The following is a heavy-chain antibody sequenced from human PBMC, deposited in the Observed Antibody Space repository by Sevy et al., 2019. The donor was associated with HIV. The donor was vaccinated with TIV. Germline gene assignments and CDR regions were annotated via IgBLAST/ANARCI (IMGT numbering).Heavy chain of an antibody. CDR1: GGSISSSSYD. J-gene: IGHJ5*02. CDR2: IYYSGST. CDR3: ARGLGYCSSTSCYGGFDP. V-gene: IGHV4-39*01. D-gene: IGHD2-2*01. Sequence: SETLSLTCTVSGGSISSSSYDWGWIRQPPGKGLEWIGSIYYSGSTYYNPSLKSRVTISVDTSKNQFSLKLSSVTAADTAVYYCARGLGYCSSTSCYGGFDPWGQGTLVTVSS.